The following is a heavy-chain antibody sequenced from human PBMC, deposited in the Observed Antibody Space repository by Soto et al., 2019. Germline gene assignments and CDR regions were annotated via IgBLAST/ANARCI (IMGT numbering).Heavy chain of an antibody. CDR2: IIPIFGTA. J-gene: IGHJ4*02. CDR1: GGTFSSYA. Sequence: QVQLVQSGAEVKKPGSSVKVSCKASGGTFSSYAISWVRQAPGQGLEWMGGIIPIFGTANYAQKFQGRVTITADESTSTAYMELSSLRSEDTAVYYCARAPSTYCTNGVCYERAFDYWGQGTLDTVSS. D-gene: IGHD2-8*01. V-gene: IGHV1-69*01. CDR3: ARAPSTYCTNGVCYERAFDY.